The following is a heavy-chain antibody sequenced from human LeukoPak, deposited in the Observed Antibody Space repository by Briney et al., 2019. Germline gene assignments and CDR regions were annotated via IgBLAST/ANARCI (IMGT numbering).Heavy chain of an antibody. J-gene: IGHJ4*02. CDR1: GGSISEYY. Sequence: SSETLSLTCTVSGGSISEYYWSWIRQSPGKGLEWIGYIYESGGTNYNPSLRSRVTISLDTSKTQVSLKVTSLTAADTAVYYCARDRAAFYYASGLAYWGQGIPVTVSS. V-gene: IGHV4-59*01. D-gene: IGHD3-10*01. CDR3: ARDRAAFYYASGLAY. CDR2: IYESGGT.